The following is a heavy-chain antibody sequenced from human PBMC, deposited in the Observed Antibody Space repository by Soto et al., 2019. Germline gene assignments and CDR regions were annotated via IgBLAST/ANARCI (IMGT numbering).Heavy chain of an antibody. CDR2: IYNSGST. J-gene: IGHJ4*02. CDR3: ARDTVVVGNFDY. D-gene: IGHD2-15*01. CDR1: GGSISSGVYY. V-gene: IGHV4-31*03. Sequence: QVQLQESRPALVKPSQTLSLTCTVSGGSISSGVYYWSWIRQHPGKGLEWLGYIYNSGSTSYIPSHKSRGIISVDTSKNQYSLKLSSVTAADTDVYYCARDTVVVGNFDYWGQGTLVTVSS.